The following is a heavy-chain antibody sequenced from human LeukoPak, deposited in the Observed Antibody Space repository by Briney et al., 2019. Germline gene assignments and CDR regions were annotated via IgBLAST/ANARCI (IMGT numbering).Heavy chain of an antibody. CDR3: AAKEDDSSGYLGAFDI. D-gene: IGHD3-22*01. CDR1: GFTFSSYA. J-gene: IGHJ3*02. CDR2: IQHDGSDK. V-gene: IGHV3-30*02. Sequence: GGSLRLSCAASGFTFSSYAMHWVRQAPGKGLEWLAYIQHDGSDKYYTDSVKGRFTISRDNSKNTVFLQMNSLRTEDTAVYYCAAKEDDSSGYLGAFDIWGQGTMVTVSS.